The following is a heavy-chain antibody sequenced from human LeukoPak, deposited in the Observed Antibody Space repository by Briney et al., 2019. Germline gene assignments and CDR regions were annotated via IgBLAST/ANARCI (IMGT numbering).Heavy chain of an antibody. J-gene: IGHJ6*02. CDR2: ISAYNGNT. CDR3: ARDRGLTGYSYYYYYYGMDV. Sequence: ASVKVSCKASGYTFTSYGISRVRQAPGQGLGWVGWISAYNGNTNYAQKLQGRVTMTTDTSTSTAYMELRRLRSDDTAVYYCARDRGLTGYSYYYYYYGMDVWGQGTTVTVSS. V-gene: IGHV1-18*01. CDR1: GYTFTSYG. D-gene: IGHD3-9*01.